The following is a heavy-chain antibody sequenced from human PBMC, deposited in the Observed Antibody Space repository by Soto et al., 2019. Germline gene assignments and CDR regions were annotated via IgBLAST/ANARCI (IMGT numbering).Heavy chain of an antibody. V-gene: IGHV4-39*01. J-gene: IGHJ1*01. Sequence: SSETLSLTCTVSGGSISSSSYYWGWIRQPPGKGLEWIGSIYYSGSTYYNPSLKSRVTISVDTSKNQFSLKLSSVTAADMSVYYCSSEAPVFIQYWGQGTLDTGSS. D-gene: IGHD3-10*01. CDR2: IYYSGST. CDR1: GGSISSSSYY. CDR3: SSEAPVFIQY.